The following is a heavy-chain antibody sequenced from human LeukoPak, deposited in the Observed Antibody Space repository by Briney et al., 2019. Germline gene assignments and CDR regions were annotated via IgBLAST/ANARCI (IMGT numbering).Heavy chain of an antibody. Sequence: SETLSLSCTVSGGSISSYYWSWIRQPAGKGLEWIGRIYTSGSTNYNPSLKSRVTMSVDTSKNQFSLKLSSVTAADTAVYYCASSAFGEITYYFDYWGQGTLVTVSS. CDR1: GGSISSYY. CDR3: ASSAFGEITYYFDY. V-gene: IGHV4-4*07. CDR2: IYTSGST. J-gene: IGHJ4*02. D-gene: IGHD3-10*01.